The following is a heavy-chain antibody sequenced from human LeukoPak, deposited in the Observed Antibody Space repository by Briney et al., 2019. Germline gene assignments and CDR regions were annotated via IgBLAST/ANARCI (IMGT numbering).Heavy chain of an antibody. D-gene: IGHD3-16*01. Sequence: SETLSLTCTVSGGSISSYYWSWIRQPPGNGLEWIGQIYYSGSTDYNPSLKSRVTISVDRSKNQFSLKLSSVTAADTAVYYCATRPPSYGYYYGMDVWGQGTTVTVSS. J-gene: IGHJ6*02. CDR3: ATRPPSYGYYYGMDV. V-gene: IGHV4-59*01. CDR2: IYYSGST. CDR1: GGSISSYY.